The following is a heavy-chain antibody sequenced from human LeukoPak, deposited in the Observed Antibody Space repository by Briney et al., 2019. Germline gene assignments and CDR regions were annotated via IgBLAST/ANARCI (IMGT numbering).Heavy chain of an antibody. CDR3: ARRAGAYSHPYDY. Sequence: GGSLRLSCAASEFSVGSNSMSWVRQAPRKGLEWVSFIYSDNTHYSDSVKGRFTISRDNSKNTLYLQMNSLRAEDTAVYYCARRAGAYSHPYDYWGQGTLVTVSS. CDR2: IYSDNT. V-gene: IGHV3-53*01. D-gene: IGHD4/OR15-4a*01. CDR1: EFSVGSNS. J-gene: IGHJ4*02.